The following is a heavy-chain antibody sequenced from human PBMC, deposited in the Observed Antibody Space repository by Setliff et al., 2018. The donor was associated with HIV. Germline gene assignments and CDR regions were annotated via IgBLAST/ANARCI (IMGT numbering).Heavy chain of an antibody. CDR2: INHSGRT. J-gene: IGHJ6*03. Sequence: SETLSLTCAVYGGSFSDYYWSWIRQPPGKGLEWIGEINHSGRTIQSPSLGSRVTISIDTSKNQFSLKLSSVSAADTAVYYCARVSKTYWYSIPRDYYYSMDVWGKGTTVTVSS. CDR1: GGSFSDYY. CDR3: ARVSKTYWYSIPRDYYYSMDV. V-gene: IGHV4-34*01. D-gene: IGHD2-8*02.